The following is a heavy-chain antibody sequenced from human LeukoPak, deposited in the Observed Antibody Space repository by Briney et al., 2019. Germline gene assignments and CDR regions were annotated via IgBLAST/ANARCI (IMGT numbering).Heavy chain of an antibody. CDR1: GFTFSNAW. J-gene: IGHJ4*02. V-gene: IGHV3-15*01. CDR3: TTGLWFGELMIDY. D-gene: IGHD3-10*01. Sequence: GGSLRLSCAASGFTFSNAWMSWVRQAPGKGLEWVGRIQSKSDGGTTDFAAPVKGRFTISRDDSKNKLYLQMNSLKTEDTAVYYCTTGLWFGELMIDYWGQGTLVTVSS. CDR2: IQSKSDGGTT.